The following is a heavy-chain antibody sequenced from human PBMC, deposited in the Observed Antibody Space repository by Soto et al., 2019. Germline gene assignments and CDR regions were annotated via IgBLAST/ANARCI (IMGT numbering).Heavy chain of an antibody. CDR2: INPNSGGT. V-gene: IGHV1-2*04. Sequence: ASVKVSCKASGYTFTGYYMHWVRQAPGQGLEWMGWINPNSGGTNYAQKFQGWVTMTRDTSIGTAYMELSSLRSDDTAVYYCARGRGDIVVVPAANGYYYMDVWGKGTTVTVSS. CDR1: GYTFTGYY. J-gene: IGHJ6*03. CDR3: ARGRGDIVVVPAANGYYYMDV. D-gene: IGHD2-2*01.